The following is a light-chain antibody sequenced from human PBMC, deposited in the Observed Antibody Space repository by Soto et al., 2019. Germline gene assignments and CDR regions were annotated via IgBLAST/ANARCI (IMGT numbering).Light chain of an antibody. V-gene: IGKV1-5*01. J-gene: IGKJ3*01. Sequence: DIEMTQSPSTLSASVGDRVSITCRASQSISKWLAWYRQKPGKAPELLIFSASTLVSGVPSRFSGSGSETEFTLTISSLQPEDSATYYCQQLNSYPFTFGPGTKVTLK. CDR1: QSISKW. CDR2: SAS. CDR3: QQLNSYPFT.